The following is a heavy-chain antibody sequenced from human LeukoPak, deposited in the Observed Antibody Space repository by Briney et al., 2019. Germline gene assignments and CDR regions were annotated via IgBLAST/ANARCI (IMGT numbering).Heavy chain of an antibody. V-gene: IGHV4-39*01. Sequence: SETLTLTCTVSGGSISSSSYYWGWHRQPQGKGLELIGSIYYSGSTYYNPSPKSRVTISVDTSKNQFSLKLSSVTAADTAVYYCASYSSSSFDYWGQGTLVTVSS. CDR2: IYYSGST. D-gene: IGHD6-6*01. J-gene: IGHJ4*02. CDR1: GGSISSSSYY. CDR3: ASYSSSSFDY.